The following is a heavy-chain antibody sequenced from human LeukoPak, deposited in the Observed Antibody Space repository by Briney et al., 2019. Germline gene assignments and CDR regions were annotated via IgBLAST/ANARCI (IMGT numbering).Heavy chain of an antibody. CDR2: ITTSNGNT. Sequence: WASVKVSCKASGYTFISYGISWVRQAPGQGLEWMGWITTSNGNTNYAQKLQDKFTMTSDTSTSTAYMELRSLRSDDTAVYYCGRVINGFIDYWGQGTLVTVSS. CDR1: GYTFISYG. V-gene: IGHV1-18*01. D-gene: IGHD2-8*01. J-gene: IGHJ4*02. CDR3: GRVINGFIDY.